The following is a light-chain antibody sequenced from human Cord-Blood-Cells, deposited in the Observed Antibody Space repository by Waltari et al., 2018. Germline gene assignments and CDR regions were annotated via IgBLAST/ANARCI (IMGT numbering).Light chain of an antibody. J-gene: IGKJ2*01. CDR1: HSVSSSY. CDR2: GAS. Sequence: EIVLTQSPGTLSLSPGERATLSCRASHSVSSSYLAWYQQKPGQAPRLLIYGASSRATGIPDRFSGSGSGTDFTLTISRLEPEDFAVYYCQQYGSSPYTVGQGTRLEIK. CDR3: QQYGSSPYT. V-gene: IGKV3-20*01.